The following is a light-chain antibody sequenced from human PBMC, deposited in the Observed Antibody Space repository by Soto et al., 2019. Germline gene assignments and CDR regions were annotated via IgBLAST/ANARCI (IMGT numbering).Light chain of an antibody. V-gene: IGKV1-39*01. CDR3: QQSYRSPYT. CDR2: SAS. CDR1: QSINIY. J-gene: IGKJ2*01. Sequence: IQMTQSPSSLSASVGDSVTVTCRASQSINIYLNWYQQKPGKAPTLLIYSASSLKSGVPSRFTGGGSRTDFTLTISSLQPEDFATYYCQQSYRSPYTFGQGTKLEIK.